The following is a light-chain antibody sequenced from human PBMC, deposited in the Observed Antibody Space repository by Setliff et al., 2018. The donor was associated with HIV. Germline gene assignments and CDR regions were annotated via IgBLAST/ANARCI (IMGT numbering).Light chain of an antibody. J-gene: IGLJ1*01. CDR2: DVN. V-gene: IGLV2-14*03. CDR3: SSYAGNKGDV. Sequence: QSALTQPASVSGSPGQSITISCTGTTSDVGGYNYVSWYQQHSGKAPKLIIFDVNNRPSGISNRFSGSKSGNTASLAISGLQAEDEADYYCSSYAGNKGDVFGTGTKVTVL. CDR1: TSDVGGYNY.